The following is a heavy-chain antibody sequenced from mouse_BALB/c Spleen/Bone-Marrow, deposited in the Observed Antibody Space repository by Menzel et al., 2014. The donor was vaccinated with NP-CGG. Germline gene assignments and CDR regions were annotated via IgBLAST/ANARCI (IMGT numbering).Heavy chain of an antibody. D-gene: IGHD2-1*01. V-gene: IGHV1-5*01. Sequence: EVQLQESGTVLARPGASVKMSCKASGYSFTSYWMHWVKQRPGQGLEWIGAIYPGNSDTRYNQKFKGMAKLTAVTSASTAYMELSSLTNEDSAVYYCTGYGNYVETSFAYWGQGTLVTVSA. J-gene: IGHJ3*01. CDR2: IYPGNSDT. CDR1: GYSFTSYW. CDR3: TGYGNYVETSFAY.